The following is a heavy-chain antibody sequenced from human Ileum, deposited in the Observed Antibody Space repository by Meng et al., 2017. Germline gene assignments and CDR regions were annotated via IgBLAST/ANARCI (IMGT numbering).Heavy chain of an antibody. CDR1: GTW. D-gene: IGHD3-22*01. Sequence: QVLTEESGPGLVQLSGSLSLTCAVSGTWWSWVRQPPGKWLEWIGEIFQSGRTNYNPSLKSRVTISIDKSKSQISLQLSAVTAADTAVYSCATSNDRDVYYLGYWGQGTLVTVSS. CDR2: IFQSGRT. J-gene: IGHJ4*02. CDR3: ATSNDRDVYYLGY. V-gene: IGHV4-4*02.